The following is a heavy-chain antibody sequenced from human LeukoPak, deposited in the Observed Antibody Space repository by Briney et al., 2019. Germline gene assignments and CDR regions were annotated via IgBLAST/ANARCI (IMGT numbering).Heavy chain of an antibody. Sequence: PSETLSLPCTVSGGSISSYYWSWIRQPPGKGLEWIGYIYYSGSTNSNPSLKSRVTISVDTSKNQLSLQLTSVTAADTALYYCARAGRRGYSGNDRWGQGTLVTVSS. CDR2: IYYSGST. V-gene: IGHV4-59*01. CDR1: GGSISSYY. J-gene: IGHJ4*02. D-gene: IGHD5-12*01. CDR3: ARAGRRGYSGNDR.